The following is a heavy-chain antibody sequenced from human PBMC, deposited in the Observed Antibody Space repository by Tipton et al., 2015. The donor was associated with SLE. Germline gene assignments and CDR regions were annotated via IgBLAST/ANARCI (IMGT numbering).Heavy chain of an antibody. CDR1: GGSFSGYY. CDR2: IYYSGST. D-gene: IGHD3-22*01. J-gene: IGHJ4*02. V-gene: IGHV4-30-4*08. Sequence: TLSLTCAVYGGSFSGYYWSWIRQPPGKGLEWIGYIYYSGSTYYNPSLKSRVTISVDTSKNQFSLKLSSVTAADTAVYYCARGRPLYYDSSGYYLDYWGQGTLVTVSS. CDR3: ARGRPLYYDSSGYYLDY.